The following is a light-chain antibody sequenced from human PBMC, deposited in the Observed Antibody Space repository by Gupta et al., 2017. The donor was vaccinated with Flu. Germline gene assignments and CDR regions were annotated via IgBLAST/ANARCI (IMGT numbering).Light chain of an antibody. CDR1: SSDVGGYNY. Sequence: QSALTQPASVTGSPGRSITISCTGTSSDVGGYNYVSWYQQHPGKAPKLMIYDVSTRPSGVSNRFSGSTSGNTASLTISGLQAEDEADYYCSSYTSSSTYVFGTGTKVTVL. CDR2: DVS. CDR3: SSYTSSSTYV. J-gene: IGLJ1*01. V-gene: IGLV2-14*01.